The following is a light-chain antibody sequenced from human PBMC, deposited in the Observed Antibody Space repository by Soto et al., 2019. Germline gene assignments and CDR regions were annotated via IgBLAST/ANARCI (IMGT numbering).Light chain of an antibody. V-gene: IGLV2-14*01. J-gene: IGLJ1*01. CDR1: SSDVGGYNY. CDR3: SSYTSSSTDV. Sequence: QSVPTQPASLSGSTGQSITISCTGTSSDVGGYNYVSWYQQHPGKAPKLMIYEVSNRPSGVSNRFSGSKSGNTASLTMSGHQAEDEADYCCSSYTSSSTDVCGTGTKVTVL. CDR2: EVS.